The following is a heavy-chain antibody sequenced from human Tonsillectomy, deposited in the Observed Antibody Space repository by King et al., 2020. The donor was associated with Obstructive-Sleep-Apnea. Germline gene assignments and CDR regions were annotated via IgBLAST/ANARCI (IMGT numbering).Heavy chain of an antibody. CDR2: ISSGGST. Sequence: VQLVESGGGLVQPGGSLRLSCAASGFTVSTNYMSWVRQAPGKGLDWIAVISSGGSTYYADSVEGGFTISRDNSKTKLYLQMHSLRAEDTAVYYCARVGLHSGYEHFFREYYFDYWGQGTLVTVSS. CDR3: ARVGLHSGYEHFFREYYFDY. D-gene: IGHD5-12*01. J-gene: IGHJ4*02. V-gene: IGHV3-66*01. CDR1: GFTVSTNY.